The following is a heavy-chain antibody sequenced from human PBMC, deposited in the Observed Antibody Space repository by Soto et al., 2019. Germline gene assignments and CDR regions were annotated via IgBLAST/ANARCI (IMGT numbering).Heavy chain of an antibody. CDR1: GGTFSSYA. CDR3: ARFRGYSYGQAYYYYYGMDV. J-gene: IGHJ6*02. D-gene: IGHD5-18*01. CDR2: IIPIFGTA. Sequence: SVKVSCKASGGTFSSYAISWVRQAPGQGLEWMGGIIPIFGTANYAQKFQGRVTITADESTSTAYMELSSLRSEDTAVYYCARFRGYSYGQAYYYYYGMDVWGQGTTVTVSS. V-gene: IGHV1-69*13.